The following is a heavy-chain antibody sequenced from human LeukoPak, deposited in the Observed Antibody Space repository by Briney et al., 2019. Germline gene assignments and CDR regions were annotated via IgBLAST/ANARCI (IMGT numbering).Heavy chain of an antibody. D-gene: IGHD3-10*01. V-gene: IGHV4-31*03. CDR1: GGSITTGNYY. J-gene: IGHJ4*02. CDR3: ARRGSRASPFDY. CDR2: IYYSGST. Sequence: SETLSLTCTVSGGSITTGNYYWNWIRQHPGKGLEWIGYIYYSGSTYYNPSLKSRLTISVDTSQSQFSLRLSSVTAADTAVYYCARRGSRASPFDYWGQGTLVTVSS.